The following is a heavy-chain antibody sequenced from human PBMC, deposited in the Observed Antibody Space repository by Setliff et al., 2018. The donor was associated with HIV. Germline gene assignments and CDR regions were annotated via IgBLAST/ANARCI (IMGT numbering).Heavy chain of an antibody. Sequence: GGSLRLSCAASGFDFSGFWMSWARQAPGKGLEWVANIKQDGTEKHYMDSVKGRLTISRDNAKNSLYLQMNSLRAEDTAVYYCARTFHIGSGYYPRGYMDVWGKGTTVTVSS. J-gene: IGHJ6*03. CDR3: ARTFHIGSGYYPRGYMDV. D-gene: IGHD3-22*01. CDR1: GFDFSGFW. V-gene: IGHV3-7*01. CDR2: IKQDGTEK.